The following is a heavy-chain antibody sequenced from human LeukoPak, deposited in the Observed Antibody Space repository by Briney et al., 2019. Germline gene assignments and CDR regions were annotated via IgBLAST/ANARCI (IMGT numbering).Heavy chain of an antibody. CDR3: AGIAGGFDY. J-gene: IGHJ4*02. CDR2: INTTSGGT. V-gene: IGHV1-2*02. D-gene: IGHD3-10*01. Sequence: GASGTVSFKASGYTFTGYYMHWVRQAPGQGLEWMGCINTTSGGTNNSHTFQGRVTITKDTSISTAYMELSRLRSDDRAGYYWAGIAGGFDYWGQGTLVTVSS. CDR1: GYTFTGYY.